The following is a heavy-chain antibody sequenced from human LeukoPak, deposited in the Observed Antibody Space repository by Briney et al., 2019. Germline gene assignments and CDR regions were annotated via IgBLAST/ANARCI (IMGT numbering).Heavy chain of an antibody. CDR1: GYTFTSYG. CDR3: ARDLTGGDAFDI. Sequence: ALVKVSCKASGYTFTSYGISWVRQAPGQGLEWMGWISAYNGNTNYAQKLQGRVTMTTDTSTSTAYVELRSLRSDDTAVYYCARDLTGGDAFDIWGQGTMVTVSS. V-gene: IGHV1-18*01. CDR2: ISAYNGNT. J-gene: IGHJ3*02. D-gene: IGHD3-9*01.